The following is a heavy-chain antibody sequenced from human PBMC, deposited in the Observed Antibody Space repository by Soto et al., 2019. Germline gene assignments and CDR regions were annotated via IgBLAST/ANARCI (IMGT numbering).Heavy chain of an antibody. D-gene: IGHD3-3*01. CDR3: ARVLRFLEWAFDY. CDR2: IYYSGST. CDR1: GGSISSYY. J-gene: IGHJ4*02. Sequence: KTSETLSLTCTVSGGSISSYYWSWIRQPPGKGLEWIGYIYYSGSTNYNPSLKSRVTISVDTSKNQFSLKLSSVTAADTAVYYCARVLRFLEWAFDYRGQGTLVTVSS. V-gene: IGHV4-59*01.